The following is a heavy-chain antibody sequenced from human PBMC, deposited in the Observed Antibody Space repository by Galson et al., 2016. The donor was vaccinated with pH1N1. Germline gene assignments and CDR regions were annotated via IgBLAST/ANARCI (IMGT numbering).Heavy chain of an antibody. J-gene: IGHJ4*02. Sequence: SLRLSCAASGFTFSNYAMSWVRQSPGKGLEWVSSIGGSGDSTYYADYVKGRFTISRDKSKNTLSLQLDSLKVEDTALYYCAKYKGIVAGTLRLFDYWGQGTLVVVAP. V-gene: IGHV3-23*01. CDR2: IGGSGDST. CDR3: AKYKGIVAGTLRLFDY. CDR1: GFTFSNYA. D-gene: IGHD2-21*01.